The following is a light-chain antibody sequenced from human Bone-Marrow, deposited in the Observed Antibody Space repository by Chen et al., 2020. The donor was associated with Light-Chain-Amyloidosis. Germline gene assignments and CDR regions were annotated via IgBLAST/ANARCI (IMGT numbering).Light chain of an antibody. CDR2: EVT. CDR3: SAYAITDTLS. J-gene: IGLJ1*01. V-gene: IGLV2-14*01. Sequence: QSALTQPASVSGSPGQSITISCTGTSSDVGGDNHVSWYQQHPDKAPKLMIYEVTNRPSWVPDRFSDSKSDNTASLTISGLQTEDEADYFCSAYAITDTLSFGSGTRVTVL. CDR1: SSDVGGDNH.